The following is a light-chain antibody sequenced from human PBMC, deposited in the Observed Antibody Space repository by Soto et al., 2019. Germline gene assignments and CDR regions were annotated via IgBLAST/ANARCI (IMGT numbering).Light chain of an antibody. Sequence: EIVMTQSPVTLSVSPGERVTLSYRASQNVNINLAWYQQRPGQAPRVLIYGASNRASGIPDRFSGSGSGTDFTLTISSLEPDDFALYYCQQYKDWPPLTFGGGTRVEIK. J-gene: IGKJ4*01. V-gene: IGKV3D-15*01. CDR3: QQYKDWPPLT. CDR1: QNVNIN. CDR2: GAS.